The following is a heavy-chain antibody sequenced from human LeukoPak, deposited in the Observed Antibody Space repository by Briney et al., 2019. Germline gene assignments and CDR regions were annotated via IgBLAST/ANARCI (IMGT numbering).Heavy chain of an antibody. CDR1: GGSISSSSYY. D-gene: IGHD3-3*01. CDR2: IYYSGST. J-gene: IGHJ6*03. CDR3: ARHRSDDRDYDFWSGYHRYYYYYHMDV. Sequence: SETLSFTCTVSGGSISSSSYYWGWIRQPPGKGLEWIGSIYYSGSTYYNPSLKSRVTISVDTSKNQFSLKLSSVTAADTAVYYCARHRSDDRDYDFWSGYHRYYYYYHMDVWGKRTTVTVSS. V-gene: IGHV4-39*01.